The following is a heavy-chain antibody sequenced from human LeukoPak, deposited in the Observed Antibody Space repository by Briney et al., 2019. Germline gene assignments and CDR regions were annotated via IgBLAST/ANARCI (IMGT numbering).Heavy chain of an antibody. D-gene: IGHD1-26*01. CDR2: IYPGDSNT. V-gene: IGHV5-51*01. CDR3: ARYDSGSFSEIGY. J-gene: IGHJ4*02. CDR1: GYSFTNYW. Sequence: GESLKISCKGSGYSFTNYWIGWVRQMPGKGLEWMGIIYPGDSNTRYSPSFQGQVTISADKSISTAYLQWSSLKASENAMYYCARYDSGSFSEIGYWGQGTLVTVSS.